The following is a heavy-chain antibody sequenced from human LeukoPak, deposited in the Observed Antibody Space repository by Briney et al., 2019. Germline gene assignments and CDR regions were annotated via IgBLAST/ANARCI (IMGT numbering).Heavy chain of an antibody. CDR1: GGSISSSSYY. D-gene: IGHD6-13*01. Sequence: SETLSLTCTVSGGSISSSSYYWGWIRQPPGKGLEWIGSIYYSGSTYYNPSLKSRVTISVDTSKNQFSLKLSSVTAADTAVYYCARGLGSSSPRYYYYYYMDVWGKGTTVTVSS. CDR3: ARGLGSSSPRYYYYYYMDV. CDR2: IYYSGST. V-gene: IGHV4-39*07. J-gene: IGHJ6*03.